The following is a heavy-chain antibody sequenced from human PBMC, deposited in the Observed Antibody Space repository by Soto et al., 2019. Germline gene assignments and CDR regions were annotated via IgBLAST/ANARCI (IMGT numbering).Heavy chain of an antibody. D-gene: IGHD2-2*01. Sequence: GGSLRLSCAASGFTVSISYMSWVRHVPGKGLEWVSIIYSGGETYYADSAKGRFTISRDISKNTLHLQMSSLRAEDTAVYYCARRKFCSSTKCFDYWGRGTLVTVSS. CDR3: ARRKFCSSTKCFDY. J-gene: IGHJ4*02. CDR2: IYSGGET. V-gene: IGHV3-66*01. CDR1: GFTVSISY.